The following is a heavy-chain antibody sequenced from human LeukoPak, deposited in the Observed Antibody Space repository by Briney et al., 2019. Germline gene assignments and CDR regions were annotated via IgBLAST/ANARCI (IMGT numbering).Heavy chain of an antibody. D-gene: IGHD5-12*01. CDR1: GFTFSIYS. Sequence: GGSLRLSCAPPGFTFSIYSMTWVREAPGKGLEWVSYISSSSSTIHYADSVKGRFTISRDNSKNTLYLQMNSLRAEDTAVYYCARGPSGYHNTGGQGTLVTVSS. CDR3: ARGPSGYHNT. J-gene: IGHJ4*02. V-gene: IGHV3-48*01. CDR2: ISSSSSTI.